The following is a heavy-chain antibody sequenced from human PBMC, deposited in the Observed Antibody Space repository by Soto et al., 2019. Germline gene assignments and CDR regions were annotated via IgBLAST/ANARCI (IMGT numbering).Heavy chain of an antibody. CDR1: AFIVSSDY. Sequence: EVQLVETGGGLIQPGGSLRLSCEASAFIVSSDYMSWVRQAPGKGLEWVSLIYTGGSTYYADSVMGRFTVSKDNSKKTVFLQMNSLRVGETAVYYCARGFNYADEDSWGQGTLVTVCS. CDR3: ARGFNYADEDS. CDR2: IYTGGST. J-gene: IGHJ4*02. V-gene: IGHV3-53*02. D-gene: IGHD3-16*01.